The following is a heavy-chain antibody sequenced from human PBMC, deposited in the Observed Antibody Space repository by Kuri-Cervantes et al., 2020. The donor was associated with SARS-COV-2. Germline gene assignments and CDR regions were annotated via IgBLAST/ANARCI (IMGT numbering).Heavy chain of an antibody. V-gene: IGHV1-69*05. CDR1: GGTFSSYA. J-gene: IGHJ4*02. CDR2: IIPIFGTA. CDR3: ARISSSWDRRFDY. D-gene: IGHD6-6*01. Sequence: SVKVSCKASGGTFSSYAISWVRQAPGQGLEWMGGIIPIFGTANYAQKFQGRVTITTDESTSTAYMELSSLRSEDTAVYYCARISSSWDRRFDYWGQGTLVTDSS.